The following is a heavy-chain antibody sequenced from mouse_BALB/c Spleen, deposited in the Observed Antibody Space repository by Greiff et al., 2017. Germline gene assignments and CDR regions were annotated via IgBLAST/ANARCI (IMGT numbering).Heavy chain of an antibody. CDR2: ISSGGGST. CDR1: GFAFSSYD. Sequence: EVNLVESGGGLVKPGGSLKLSCAASGFAFSSYDMSWVRQTPEKRLEWVAYISSGGGSTYYPDSVKGRFTISRDNAKNTLYLQMSSLKSEDTAMYYCARVNWEGFAYWGQGTLVTVSA. J-gene: IGHJ3*01. CDR3: ARVNWEGFAY. D-gene: IGHD4-1*01. V-gene: IGHV5-12-1*01.